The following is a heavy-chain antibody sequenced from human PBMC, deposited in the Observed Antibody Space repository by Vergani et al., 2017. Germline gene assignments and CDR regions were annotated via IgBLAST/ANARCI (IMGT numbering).Heavy chain of an antibody. CDR2: IKSKTDGGTT. CDR1: GFPFSDYG. Sequence: VQLVESGGGEVQPGRSLRLSCSAAGFPFSDYGVHWVRQAPGKGLEWVGRIKSKTDGGTTDYAAPVKGRFTISRDDSKNTLYLQMNSLKTEDTAVYYCARDHRDYNNYPGTFDIWGQGSMVTVSS. V-gene: IGHV3-15*01. D-gene: IGHD5-24*01. CDR3: ARDHRDYNNYPGTFDI. J-gene: IGHJ3*02.